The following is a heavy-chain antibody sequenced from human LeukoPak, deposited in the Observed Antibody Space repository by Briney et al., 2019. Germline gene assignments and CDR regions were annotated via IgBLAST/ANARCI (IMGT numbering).Heavy chain of an antibody. V-gene: IGHV4-39*01. D-gene: IGHD1-26*01. CDR3: ARHRYRSRSDWIDP. CDR1: GGSISSSSYY. J-gene: IGHJ5*02. CDR2: MYYSGTT. Sequence: SETLSLTCTVSGGSISSSSYYWGWIRQPPGKGLEWIGSMYYSGTTYYNPSLKSRVTISVDTSKNQFSLKLSSVTAADTAVYYCARHRYRSRSDWIDPWGQGTLVTVSS.